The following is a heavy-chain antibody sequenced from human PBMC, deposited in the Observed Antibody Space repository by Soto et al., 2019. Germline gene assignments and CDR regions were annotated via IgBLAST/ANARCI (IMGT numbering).Heavy chain of an antibody. V-gene: IGHV3-21*01. D-gene: IGHD6-6*01. CDR3: AREGTVAYSSSSKYYYGMDV. J-gene: IGHJ6*02. Sequence: ESLRLSCAASGFTFSSYSMNWVRQAAGKGLEWVSSISSSSSYIYYADSVKGRFTISRDNAKNSLYLQMNSLRAEDTAVYYCAREGTVAYSSSSKYYYGMDVWGQGTTVTVSS. CDR2: ISSSSSYI. CDR1: GFTFSSYS.